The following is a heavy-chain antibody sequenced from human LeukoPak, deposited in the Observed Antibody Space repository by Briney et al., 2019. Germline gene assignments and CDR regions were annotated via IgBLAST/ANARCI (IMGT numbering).Heavy chain of an antibody. V-gene: IGHV4-34*01. J-gene: IGHJ4*02. Sequence: SETLSLTCAVYGGSFSGYYWSWIRQPPGKGLEWNGEINQSGSTNYNPSLKSRVTISVDTSKNQFSLKLNSVTAADTAIYYCARLYGSGSYYRHWGQGTLVTVSS. CDR1: GGSFSGYY. D-gene: IGHD3-10*01. CDR3: ARLYGSGSYYRH. CDR2: INQSGST.